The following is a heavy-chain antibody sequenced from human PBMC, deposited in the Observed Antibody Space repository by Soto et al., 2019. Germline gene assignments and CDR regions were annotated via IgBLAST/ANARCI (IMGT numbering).Heavy chain of an antibody. CDR2: ISSSSTYI. J-gene: IGHJ6*02. Sequence: EVQLVESGGGLVKPGGSLRLSCAASGFTSSSYSMDWVRQAPGKGLEWVSSISSSSTYIHYADSVKGRFTISRDNAKNSLYRQMNSLSAADTAVYYCASQTSGYYYYGMDVWGQGTTVTVSS. CDR3: ASQTSGYYYYGMDV. V-gene: IGHV3-21*01. CDR1: GFTSSSYS.